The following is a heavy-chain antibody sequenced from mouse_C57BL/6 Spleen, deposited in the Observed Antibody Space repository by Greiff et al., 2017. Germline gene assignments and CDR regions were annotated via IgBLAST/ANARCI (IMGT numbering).Heavy chain of an antibody. CDR3: ARLYDYGSD. CDR2: IDPSDSAT. V-gene: IGHV1-52*01. Sequence: VQLQQPGAELVRPGSSVKLSCKASGYTFTSYWMHWVKQRPIQGLEWIGNIDPSDSATHYNQKFKDKATLTVDKSSSTAYMQLSSLTSEDSAVYYCARLYDYGSDWGQGTTLTVSS. CDR1: GYTFTSYW. D-gene: IGHD2-4*01. J-gene: IGHJ2*01.